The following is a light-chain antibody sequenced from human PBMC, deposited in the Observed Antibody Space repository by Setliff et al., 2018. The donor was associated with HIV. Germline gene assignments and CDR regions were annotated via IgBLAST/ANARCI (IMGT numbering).Light chain of an antibody. J-gene: IGLJ1*01. V-gene: IGLV2-14*03. Sequence: QSALTQPASVSGSPGQAVTISCTGTSRDVGGYAYVSWYQQAPGKAPKLLIYDINNRASGFSDRFSGSRSGNTASLTISGLQAEDEADYYCSSYTTSSTLYVFGPGTKGTVL. CDR3: SSYTTSSTLYV. CDR2: DIN. CDR1: SRDVGGYAY.